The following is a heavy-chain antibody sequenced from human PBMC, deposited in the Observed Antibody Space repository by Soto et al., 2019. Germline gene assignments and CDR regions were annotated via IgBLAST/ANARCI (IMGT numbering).Heavy chain of an antibody. D-gene: IGHD3-10*01. CDR3: AHTEVGELWIIGWFDP. J-gene: IGHJ5*02. V-gene: IGHV2-5*02. CDR2: IYWDDDK. Sequence: QITLKESGPTLVKPTQTLTLTCTFSGFSLSTSGVGVGWIRQPPGKALEWLALIYWDDDKRYSPSLKSRLTITKDTSKNQVVLTMTNMDPVDTATYYCAHTEVGELWIIGWFDPWGQGTLVTVSS. CDR1: GFSLSTSGVG.